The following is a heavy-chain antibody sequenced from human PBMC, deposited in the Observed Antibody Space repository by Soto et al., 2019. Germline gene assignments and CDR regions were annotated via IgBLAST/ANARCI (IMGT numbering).Heavy chain of an antibody. Sequence: PSETLSLTCTVSGGSISSYYWSWIRQPPGKGLEWIGYIYYSGSTNYNPSLKSRVTISVDTSKNQFSLKLSSVAPEDTAVYYCAGTTSHQWYYMDVWGKGTTVTVSS. V-gene: IGHV4-59*12. CDR2: IYYSGST. CDR1: GGSISSYY. J-gene: IGHJ6*03. CDR3: AGTTSHQWYYMDV. D-gene: IGHD1-7*01.